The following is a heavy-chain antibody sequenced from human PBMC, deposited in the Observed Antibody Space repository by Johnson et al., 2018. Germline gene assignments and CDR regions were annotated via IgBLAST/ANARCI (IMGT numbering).Heavy chain of an antibody. CDR1: GFAFSGYW. J-gene: IGHJ1*01. CDR2: VNNVGTVT. D-gene: IGHD2-15*01. Sequence: EVQLVESGGGFVQPGGSLRLSCTASGFAFSGYWMHWVRQAPGQGLVWVSRVNNVGTVTNYADSVRGRFVISRDNAKETLYLQMNSLRTEDTAFYYFARAHGSGVSGSALQHWGQGTLVTVSS. V-gene: IGHV3-74*02. CDR3: ARAHGSGVSGSALQH.